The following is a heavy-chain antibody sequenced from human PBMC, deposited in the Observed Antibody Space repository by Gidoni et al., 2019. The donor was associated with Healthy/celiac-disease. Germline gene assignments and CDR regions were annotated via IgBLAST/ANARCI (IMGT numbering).Heavy chain of an antibody. D-gene: IGHD3-16*01. CDR1: GGSISSSSYY. V-gene: IGHV4-39*01. CDR3: ARHFYDYVWGSQYYFDY. J-gene: IGHJ4*02. CDR2: IYYSGST. Sequence: QLQLQESGPGLVKPSETLSLTCTVPGGSISSSSYYWGWIRQPPGKGLEWIGSIYYSGSTYYNPSLKSRVTISVDTSKNQFSLKLSSVTAADTAVYYCARHFYDYVWGSQYYFDYWGQGTLVTVSS.